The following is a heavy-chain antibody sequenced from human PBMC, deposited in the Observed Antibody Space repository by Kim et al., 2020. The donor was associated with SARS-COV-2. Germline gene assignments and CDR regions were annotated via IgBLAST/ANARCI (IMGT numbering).Heavy chain of an antibody. V-gene: IGHV4-34*01. Sequence: SETLSLTCAVYGGSFSGYYWSWIRQPPGKGLEWIGEINHSGSTNYNPSLKSRVTISVDTSKNQFSLKLSSVTAADTAVYYCARGYDFWSGYYRRVYGMDVWGQGTTVTVSS. CDR3: ARGYDFWSGYYRRVYGMDV. J-gene: IGHJ6*02. D-gene: IGHD3-3*01. CDR1: GGSFSGYY. CDR2: INHSGST.